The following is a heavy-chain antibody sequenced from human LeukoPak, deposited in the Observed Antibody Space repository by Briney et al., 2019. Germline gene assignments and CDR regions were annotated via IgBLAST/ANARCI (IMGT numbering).Heavy chain of an antibody. CDR1: GGTFSSYA. J-gene: IGHJ5*02. CDR2: IIPIFDTA. CDR3: ARGNYDFWSGYSLALGGDWFDP. Sequence: ASVKVSCKASGGTFSSYAISWVRQAPGQGLEWMGGIIPIFDTANYAQKFQGRVTITADESTSTAYMELSSLRSEDTAVYYCARGNYDFWSGYSLALGGDWFDPWGQGTLVTVSS. V-gene: IGHV1-69*01. D-gene: IGHD3-3*01.